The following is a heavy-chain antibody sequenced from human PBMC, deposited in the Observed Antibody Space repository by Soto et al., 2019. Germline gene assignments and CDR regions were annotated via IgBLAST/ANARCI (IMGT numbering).Heavy chain of an antibody. D-gene: IGHD3-3*01. CDR1: SLSVSRGRYS. CDR3: ARSGYPPNYRFDF. CDR2: IYHSGST. V-gene: IGHV4-30-2*01. Sequence: PXESLSLTSAVSSLSVSRGRYSWSWIRQPPGKGLEWIVYIYHSGSTYYNPSLKSRVTISVDTSKNQFSLKLNSVPAADTAVYYCARSGYPPNYRFDFWGRGTLVTVSS. J-gene: IGHJ2*01.